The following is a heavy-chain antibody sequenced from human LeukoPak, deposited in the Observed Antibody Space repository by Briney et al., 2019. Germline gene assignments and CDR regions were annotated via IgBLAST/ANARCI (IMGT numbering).Heavy chain of an antibody. CDR2: ISASGP. CDR3: ARDLPTTVVTPGSAFDI. J-gene: IGHJ3*02. Sequence: GGSLRLSCAASGFTFSRLAMTWVRQAPGKGLEWVSTISASGPCYADAVRGRFTISRDNSRNTLSLQMDSLRAEDTAVYYCARDLPTTVVTPGSAFDIWGQGTMVTVSS. V-gene: IGHV3-23*01. CDR1: GFTFSRLA. D-gene: IGHD4-23*01.